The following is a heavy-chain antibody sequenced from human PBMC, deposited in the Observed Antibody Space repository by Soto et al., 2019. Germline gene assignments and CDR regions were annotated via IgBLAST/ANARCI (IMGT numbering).Heavy chain of an antibody. J-gene: IGHJ4*02. CDR3: AKNWNWGSLVH. CDR2: INHSGST. V-gene: IGHV4-34*01. CDR1: GGSFSGYY. D-gene: IGHD7-27*01. Sequence: SETLSLTCAVYGGSFSGYYWTWIRQPPGTGLEWIGEINHSGSTNYNPSLKSRVTISVDTPKNQFSLKLSSVTAADTAVYYCAKNWNWGSLVHWGQGTLVTVSS.